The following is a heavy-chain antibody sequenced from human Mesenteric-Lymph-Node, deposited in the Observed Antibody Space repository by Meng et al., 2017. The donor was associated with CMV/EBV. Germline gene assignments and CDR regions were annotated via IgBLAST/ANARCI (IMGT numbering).Heavy chain of an antibody. V-gene: IGHV4-61*01. CDR1: GGSVSSGSNY. Sequence: SETLSLTCSVSGGSVSSGSNYWSWIRLPPGKGLEWIGYIYYSGSTDYDPSLKSRVTISIDTSKNQFSLNLSSVNAADTAVYYCARGLHSGSILIDFWGQGTLVTVSS. D-gene: IGHD1-26*01. CDR2: IYYSGST. CDR3: ARGLHSGSILIDF. J-gene: IGHJ4*02.